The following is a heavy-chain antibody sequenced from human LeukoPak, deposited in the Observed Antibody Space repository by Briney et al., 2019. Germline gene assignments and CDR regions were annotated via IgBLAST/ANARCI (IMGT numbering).Heavy chain of an antibody. V-gene: IGHV1-69*05. CDR3: ARGPIDGGNHQGYMDV. CDR2: IIPIFGTA. D-gene: IGHD4-23*01. CDR1: GGTFSSYA. J-gene: IGHJ6*03. Sequence: SVKVSCKASGGTFSSYAISWVRQAPGQGLEWMGRIIPIFGTANYAQKFQGRVTITTDESTSTAYMELSSLRSEDTAVYYSARGPIDGGNHQGYMDVWGKGTTVTVSS.